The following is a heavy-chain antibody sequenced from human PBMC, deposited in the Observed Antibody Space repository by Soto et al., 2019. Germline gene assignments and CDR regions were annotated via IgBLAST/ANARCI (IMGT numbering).Heavy chain of an antibody. CDR2: INPNSGGT. D-gene: IGHD3-10*01. Sequence: QVRLVQSGAEVKKPGASVKVSCKASGYTFTGYYMHWVRQAPGQGLEWMGWINPNSGGTNYAQKFQGRVTMTRDTSISTAYMELSRLRSDDTAVYYCAREGLYGAGTGSHYYYGMDVWGQGTTVTVSS. J-gene: IGHJ6*02. V-gene: IGHV1-2*02. CDR1: GYTFTGYY. CDR3: AREGLYGAGTGSHYYYGMDV.